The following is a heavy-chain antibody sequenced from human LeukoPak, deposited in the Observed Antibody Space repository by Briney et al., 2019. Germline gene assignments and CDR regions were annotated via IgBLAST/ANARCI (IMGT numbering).Heavy chain of an antibody. Sequence: GGSLRLSCAASGFTFSSYWMSWVRQAPGKGLEWVANIKQDGSEKYYVDSVKGRFTISRDNAKNSLYLQMNSLRAEDTAVYYCARLTTLPRPDMDVWGKGTTITVSS. CDR2: IKQDGSEK. J-gene: IGHJ6*03. V-gene: IGHV3-7*01. CDR3: ARLTTLPRPDMDV. D-gene: IGHD4-17*01. CDR1: GFTFSSYW.